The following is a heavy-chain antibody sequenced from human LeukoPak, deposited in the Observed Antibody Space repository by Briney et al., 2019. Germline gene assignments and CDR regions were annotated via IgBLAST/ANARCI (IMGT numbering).Heavy chain of an antibody. V-gene: IGHV3-30-3*01. J-gene: IGHJ6*02. CDR3: ASPRFSIASRPNYYYYGMDV. CDR1: GFTFSSYW. CDR2: ISYDGSNK. D-gene: IGHD6-6*01. Sequence: GGSLRLSCAASGFTFSSYWMSWVRQAPGKGLEWVAVISYDGSNKYYADSVKGRFTISRDNSKNTLYLQMNSLRAEDTAVYYCASPRFSIASRPNYYYYGMDVWGQGTTVTVSS.